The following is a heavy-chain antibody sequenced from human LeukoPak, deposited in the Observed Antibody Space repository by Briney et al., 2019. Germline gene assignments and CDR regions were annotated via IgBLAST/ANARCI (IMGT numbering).Heavy chain of an antibody. CDR3: ARVHYYYHMDV. CDR2: IKQDGSEK. CDR1: GFMFSSCA. V-gene: IGHV3-7*01. Sequence: GGSLRLSCAASGFMFSSCAMSWVRQAPGKGLEWVANIKQDGSEKYYVDSVKGRFTISRDNAKNSLYLQMNSLRAEDTAVYYCARVHYYYHMDVWGKGTTVTISS. J-gene: IGHJ6*03.